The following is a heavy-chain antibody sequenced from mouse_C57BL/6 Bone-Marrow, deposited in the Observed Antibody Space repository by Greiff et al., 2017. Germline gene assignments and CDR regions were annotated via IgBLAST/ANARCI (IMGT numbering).Heavy chain of an antibody. CDR1: GFTFSNYW. V-gene: IGHV6-3*01. CDR2: IRLKSDNYAT. D-gene: IGHD3-2*02. CDR3: TEGSSGYFAY. J-gene: IGHJ3*01. Sequence: EVKVEESGGGLVQPGGSMKLSCVASGFTFSNYWMNWVRQSPEKGLEWVAQIRLKSDNYATHYAESVKGRFTISRDDSKSSVYLQMNNLRAEDTGIYYCTEGSSGYFAYWGQGTLVTVSA.